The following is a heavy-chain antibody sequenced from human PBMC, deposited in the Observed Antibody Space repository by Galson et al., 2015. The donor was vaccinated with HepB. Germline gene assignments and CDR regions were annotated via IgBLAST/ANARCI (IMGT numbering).Heavy chain of an antibody. CDR3: AKGLSYIYGDYEYDAFDI. CDR2: ISGSGGRT. D-gene: IGHD4-17*01. CDR1: GFTFSSYA. V-gene: IGHV3-23*01. J-gene: IGHJ3*02. Sequence: SLRLSCAASGFTFSSYAMSWVRQAPGKGPEWVSAISGSGGRTNYADSVKGRFTISRDNSKNTLYLQMNSLRAEDTAVYYCAKGLSYIYGDYEYDAFDIWGQVTMVTVSS.